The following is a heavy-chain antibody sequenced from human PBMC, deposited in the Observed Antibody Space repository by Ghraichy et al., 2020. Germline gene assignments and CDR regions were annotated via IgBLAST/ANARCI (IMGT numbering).Heavy chain of an antibody. CDR1: GGSISSGGYS. J-gene: IGHJ5*02. Sequence: SETLSLTCAVSGGSISSGGYSWSWIRQPPGRGLEWIGYIYHSGSTYYNPSLISRVTISLDTSKNQFSLKLSSVTAADTAVYYCARGGNTVTTDWFDPWGQGTLVTVSS. CDR3: ARGGNTVTTDWFDP. CDR2: IYHSGST. D-gene: IGHD4-17*01. V-gene: IGHV4-30-2*01.